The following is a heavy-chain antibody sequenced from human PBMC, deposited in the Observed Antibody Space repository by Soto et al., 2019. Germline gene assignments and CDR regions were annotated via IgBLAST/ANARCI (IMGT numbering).Heavy chain of an antibody. Sequence: GGSLRLSCAASGFTFSSYGMHWVRQAPGKGLEWVAVISYDGSNKYYADSVKGRFTISRDNSKNTLYLQMNSLRAEDTAVYYCAKCRGLYSSSEMTDYYGMDVWGQGTTVTVSS. CDR2: ISYDGSNK. CDR3: AKCRGLYSSSEMTDYYGMDV. D-gene: IGHD6-13*01. J-gene: IGHJ6*02. CDR1: GFTFSSYG. V-gene: IGHV3-30*18.